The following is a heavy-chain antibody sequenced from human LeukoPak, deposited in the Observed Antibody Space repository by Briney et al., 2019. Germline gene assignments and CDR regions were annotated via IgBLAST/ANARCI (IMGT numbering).Heavy chain of an antibody. CDR2: IIPILGIA. CDR3: ARGFYGSGTSDWFDP. V-gene: IGHV1-69*04. D-gene: IGHD3-10*01. Sequence: SVTVSFKGAGGTFISYAISWVRQAPGQGLEWVGRIIPILGIANYAQKFQGRVTITADKSTSTAYMELSSLRSEDTAVYYCARGFYGSGTSDWFDPWGQGTLVTVSS. CDR1: GGTFISYA. J-gene: IGHJ5*02.